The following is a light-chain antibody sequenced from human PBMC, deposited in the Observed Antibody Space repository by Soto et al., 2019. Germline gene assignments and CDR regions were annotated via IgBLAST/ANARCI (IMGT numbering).Light chain of an antibody. Sequence: DIQMTQSPSSLFASVGDRVTITCRASQTISTYLSWFQQKPGKAPKVLIYAASTLQSGVPSRFSGSASGAEFTLTISNLQSEDFATYYCQQSFSPLLTFGGGTKVEIK. CDR3: QQSFSPLLT. J-gene: IGKJ4*01. CDR1: QTISTY. CDR2: AAS. V-gene: IGKV1-39*01.